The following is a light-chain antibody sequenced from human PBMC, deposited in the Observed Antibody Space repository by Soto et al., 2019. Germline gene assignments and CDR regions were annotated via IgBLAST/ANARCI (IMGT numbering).Light chain of an antibody. CDR2: DAS. J-gene: IGKJ4*01. CDR1: QSISTN. CDR3: QQYNDWPPLT. Sequence: PGERATLSCRASQSISTNVAWYQQKPGQALRLLIYDASTRATGVSSRFRGSGSGTEFTLTISSLQSEDVAIYYCQQYNDWPPLTFGGGTKVEI. V-gene: IGKV3-15*01.